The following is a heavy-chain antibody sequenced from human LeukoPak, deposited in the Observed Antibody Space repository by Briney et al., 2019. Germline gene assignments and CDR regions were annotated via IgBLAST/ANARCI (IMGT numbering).Heavy chain of an antibody. V-gene: IGHV4-61*02. CDR1: GGSISSGSYY. CDR2: IYTSGST. J-gene: IGHJ6*03. Sequence: SQTLSLTCTVSGGSISSGSYYWSWIRQPAEKGLEWIGRIYTSGSTNYNPSLKSRVTISVDTSKNQFSLKLSSVTAADTAVYYCARDRGVRTYYYMDVWGKGTTVTVSS. CDR3: ARDRGVRTYYYMDV. D-gene: IGHD3-10*01.